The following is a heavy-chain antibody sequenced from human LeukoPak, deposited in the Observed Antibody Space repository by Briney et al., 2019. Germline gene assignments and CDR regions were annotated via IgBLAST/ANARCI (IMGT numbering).Heavy chain of an antibody. Sequence: GGSLRLSCAASGFTVSSNYMSWVRQAPGKGLEWVSVIYIGGSTYYADSVKGRFTIFRDNSKNTLYLQMNSLRAEDTAVYYCARGQYYYDSSGLDYWGQGTLVTVPS. CDR1: GFTVSSNY. D-gene: IGHD3-22*01. J-gene: IGHJ4*02. CDR2: IYIGGST. CDR3: ARGQYYYDSSGLDY. V-gene: IGHV3-66*01.